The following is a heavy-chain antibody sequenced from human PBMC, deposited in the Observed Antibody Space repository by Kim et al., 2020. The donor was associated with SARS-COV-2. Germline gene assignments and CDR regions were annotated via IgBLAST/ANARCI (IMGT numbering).Heavy chain of an antibody. V-gene: IGHV4-59*13. CDR1: GGSISSYY. CDR2: IRYSETA. J-gene: IGHJ6*02. CDR3: ARMGEYYYNGMDV. Sequence: SETLSLTCTVSGGSISSYYWSWSRQPPGKGLEWIGYIRYSETANYNLSLKSRLTMSVDMSKNQFSLKLTSVTAADTAVYYCARMGEYYYNGMDVWGQGTTVTVSS. D-gene: IGHD3-16*01.